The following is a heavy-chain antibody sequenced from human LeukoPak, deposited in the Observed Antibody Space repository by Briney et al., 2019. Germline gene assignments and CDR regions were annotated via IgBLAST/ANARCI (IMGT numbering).Heavy chain of an antibody. Sequence: PSETLSLTCTVSGGSISSYYWSWIRQPAGNGLEWIGRIYTSGSTNYNPSLKSRVTMSVDTSKNQFSLKLSSVTAADTAVYYCARDRVLRTPAHNWFDPWGQGTLVTVSS. V-gene: IGHV4-4*07. D-gene: IGHD4/OR15-4a*01. CDR3: ARDRVLRTPAHNWFDP. J-gene: IGHJ5*02. CDR1: GGSISSYY. CDR2: IYTSGST.